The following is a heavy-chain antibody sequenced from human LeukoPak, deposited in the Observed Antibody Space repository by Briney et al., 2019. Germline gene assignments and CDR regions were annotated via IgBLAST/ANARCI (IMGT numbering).Heavy chain of an antibody. D-gene: IGHD2-8*02. V-gene: IGHV4-34*01. J-gene: IGHJ4*02. CDR1: GGSFSGYY. CDR2: INHSGGT. Sequence: PSETLSLTCAVYGGSFSGYYWSWIRQPPGKGLEWIGEINHSGGTNYNPSLKSRVTISVDTSKNQFSLKLSSVTAADTAVYYCARQKKIVLVVYAIGYYFDYWGQGTLVTVSS. CDR3: ARQKKIVLVVYAIGYYFDY.